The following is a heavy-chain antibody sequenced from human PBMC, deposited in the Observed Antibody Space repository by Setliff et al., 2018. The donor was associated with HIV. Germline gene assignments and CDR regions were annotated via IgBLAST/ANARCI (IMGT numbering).Heavy chain of an antibody. Sequence: KPSETLSLTCSVSGGSLISGGYYWSWIRQHPGKGLERIGYVYYTGKTYYNPSLESRISMSVDTSKNQFSLKLTSVTAADTAIYYCARDLTSNSNCFEPWGQGTQVTVSS. CDR1: GGSLISGGYY. CDR2: VYYTGKT. CDR3: ARDLTSNSNCFEP. V-gene: IGHV4-31*03. J-gene: IGHJ5*02. D-gene: IGHD4-4*01.